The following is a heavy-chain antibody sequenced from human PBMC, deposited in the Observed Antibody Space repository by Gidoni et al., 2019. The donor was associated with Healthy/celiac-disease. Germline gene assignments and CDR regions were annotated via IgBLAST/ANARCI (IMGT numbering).Heavy chain of an antibody. Sequence: EVQLVESGGGLVQPGGSLRLSCSASGFTFSSYAMHWVRPAPGKGLEYVSAISSNGGSTYYANSVKGRFTISRDNSKNTLYLQMGSLRAEDMAVYYCARGGYYDILTGYLLPYYYYGMDVWGQGTTVTVSS. CDR2: ISSNGGST. CDR3: ARGGYYDILTGYLLPYYYYGMDV. V-gene: IGHV3-64*01. D-gene: IGHD3-9*01. J-gene: IGHJ6*02. CDR1: GFTFSSYA.